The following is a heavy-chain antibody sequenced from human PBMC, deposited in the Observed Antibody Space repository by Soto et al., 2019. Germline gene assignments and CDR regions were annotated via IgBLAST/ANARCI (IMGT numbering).Heavy chain of an antibody. CDR1: GFTFSDYA. Sequence: GGSLRLSCAASGFTFSDYAMSWVRQGPGKGLEWVSTISGSGGRTFYADSVKGRFTISRDNSKNTLSLQMNSLRAEDTAVYYCAKRAQIYDPGYYFDFWGQGTPVTVSS. CDR3: AKRAQIYDPGYYFDF. V-gene: IGHV3-23*01. CDR2: ISGSGGRT. J-gene: IGHJ4*02. D-gene: IGHD5-12*01.